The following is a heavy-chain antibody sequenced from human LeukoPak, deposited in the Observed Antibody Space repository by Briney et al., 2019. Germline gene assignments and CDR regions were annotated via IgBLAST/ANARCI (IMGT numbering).Heavy chain of an antibody. V-gene: IGHV3-23*01. CDR2: ISGSGGST. D-gene: IGHD3-3*01. CDR1: GFTFSSYA. J-gene: IGHJ5*02. Sequence: SGGSLRLSCAASGFTFSSYAMSWVRQAPGKGLEWVSAISGSGGSTYYADSVKGRFTISGDNSKNTLYLQMNSLRAEDTAVYYCAKNTGSYDFWSGYYTGESWFDPWGQGTLVTVSS. CDR3: AKNTGSYDFWSGYYTGESWFDP.